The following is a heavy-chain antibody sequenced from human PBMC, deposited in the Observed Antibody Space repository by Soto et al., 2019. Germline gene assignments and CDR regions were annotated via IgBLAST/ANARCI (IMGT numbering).Heavy chain of an antibody. V-gene: IGHV3-74*01. J-gene: IGHJ6*02. CDR3: GRGGSDSPRGMDV. CDR1: GFTFSPYW. D-gene: IGHD6-19*01. CDR2: TNPDGSST. Sequence: GGSLRLSCAASGFTFSPYWMHWVRQAPGKGLVWVSRTNPDGSSTDYADSVKGRFTISRDNAKNTLYLQMNSLRAEDTAVYYCGRGGSDSPRGMDVWGQGTTVTVSS.